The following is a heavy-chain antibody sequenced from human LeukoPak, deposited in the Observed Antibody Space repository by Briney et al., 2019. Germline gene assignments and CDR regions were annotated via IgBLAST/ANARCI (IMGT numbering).Heavy chain of an antibody. CDR1: GFTFSSYS. V-gene: IGHV3-21*01. CDR3: ARGRDGYLGYFDY. D-gene: IGHD5-24*01. J-gene: IGHJ4*02. Sequence: PGGSLRLSCAASGFTFSSYSMHWVRQAPGKGLEWVSPISSSSSYIYYADSVKGRFTISRDNAKNSLYLEMNRLRAEDTAVYYCARGRDGYLGYFDYWGQGTLVTVSS. CDR2: ISSSSSYI.